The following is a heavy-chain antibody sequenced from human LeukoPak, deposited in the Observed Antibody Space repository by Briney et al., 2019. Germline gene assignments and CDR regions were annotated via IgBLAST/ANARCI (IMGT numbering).Heavy chain of an antibody. CDR2: IYYSGST. CDR1: GGSISSYY. J-gene: IGHJ4*02. D-gene: IGHD6-13*01. V-gene: IGHV4-59*01. CDR3: ARVVAAAGTFDY. Sequence: SETLSLTCTVSGGSISSYYWSWTRQPPGKGLEWIGYIYYSGSTNYNPSLKSRVTISVDTSKNQFSLKLSSVTAADTAVYYCARVVAAAGTFDYWGQGTLVTVSS.